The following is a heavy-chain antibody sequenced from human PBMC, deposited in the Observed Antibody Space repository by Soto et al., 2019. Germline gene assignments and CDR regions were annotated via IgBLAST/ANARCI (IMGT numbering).Heavy chain of an antibody. Sequence: EVQLVESGGGLVKPGGSLRLSCAASGFTFSSYSMNRVRQAPGKGLEWVSSISSSSSYIYYADSVKGRFTISRDNAKNSLYLQMNSLRAEDTAVYYCARGITIFGVVGWGQGTLVTVSS. CDR3: ARGITIFGVVG. CDR2: ISSSSSYI. J-gene: IGHJ4*02. V-gene: IGHV3-21*01. D-gene: IGHD3-3*01. CDR1: GFTFSSYS.